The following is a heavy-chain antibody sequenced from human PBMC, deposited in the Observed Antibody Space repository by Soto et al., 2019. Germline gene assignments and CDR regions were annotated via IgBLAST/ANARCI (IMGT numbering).Heavy chain of an antibody. CDR3: ARDPAP. CDR2: IYNSATP. V-gene: IGHV4-31*03. Sequence: QVQLQESGPGLVKPSQTLSLTCTVSGGSISTGGYYWSWIRQHPGKGLEWIGYIYNSATPYNNPSLKSRVTISVDTSKNQFSLKLSSVTVADTAVYYCARDPAPWGQGALVTVSS. CDR1: GGSISTGGYY. J-gene: IGHJ5*02.